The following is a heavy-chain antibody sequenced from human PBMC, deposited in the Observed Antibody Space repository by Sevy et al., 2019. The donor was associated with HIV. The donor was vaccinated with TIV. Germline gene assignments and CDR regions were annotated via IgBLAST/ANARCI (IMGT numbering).Heavy chain of an antibody. CDR1: GFTLNSYW. Sequence: GGSQRLSCVASGFTLNSYWMSWVRQAPGKGLEWVANIKQDGSVKYYVDSVKGRFTISRDNARNLLYLQMNSLRVEDTALYYCVRAIAADGSFWGQGTLVTVSS. D-gene: IGHD6-13*01. V-gene: IGHV3-7*01. CDR3: VRAIAADGSF. J-gene: IGHJ4*02. CDR2: IKQDGSVK.